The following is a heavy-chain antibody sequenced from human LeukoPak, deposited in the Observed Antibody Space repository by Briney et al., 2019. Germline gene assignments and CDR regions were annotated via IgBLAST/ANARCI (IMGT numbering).Heavy chain of an antibody. CDR2: IKEDGSDK. Sequence: GGSLRLSCADSGFSFSSHWMSWVRQAPGKGLEWVANIKEDGSDKYYVDSVKGRFTISRDNAKNSLYLQMNSLRAEDSAVYYCARSKSRAFDYWGRGTLVTVSS. J-gene: IGHJ4*02. CDR1: GFSFSSHW. V-gene: IGHV3-7*01. CDR3: ARSKSRAFDY.